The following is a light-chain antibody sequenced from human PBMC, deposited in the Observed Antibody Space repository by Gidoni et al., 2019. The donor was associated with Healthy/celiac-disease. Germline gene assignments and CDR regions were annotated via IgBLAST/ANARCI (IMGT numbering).Light chain of an antibody. CDR2: WAS. J-gene: IGKJ3*01. CDR3: QQYYSTPPT. V-gene: IGKV4-1*01. Sequence: DIVMTQSPDSLAVSLGERATINCKSSQSVLYSSNNKNYLAWYQQKPGQPPKLLIYWASTRESGVPDRFSGSGSGTDFTLTISSLQAEDVAVYYCQQYYSTPPTFGPWDQSGYQT. CDR1: QSVLYSSNNKNY.